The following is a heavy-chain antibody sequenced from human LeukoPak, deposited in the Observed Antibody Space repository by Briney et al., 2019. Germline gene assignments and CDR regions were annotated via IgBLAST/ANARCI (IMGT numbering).Heavy chain of an antibody. J-gene: IGHJ4*02. CDR2: ISSSSTYI. D-gene: IGHD3-22*01. CDR1: RFTFSSYS. CDR3: ARDRRYYYDSSGYYFDY. Sequence: GGSLRLSCTASRFTFSSYSMNWVRQAPGKGLEWVSSISSSSTYIYYAESVKGRFTISRDNAKNSLYLQMNSLRAEDTAVYYCARDRRYYYDSSGYYFDYWGQGTLVTVSS. V-gene: IGHV3-21*01.